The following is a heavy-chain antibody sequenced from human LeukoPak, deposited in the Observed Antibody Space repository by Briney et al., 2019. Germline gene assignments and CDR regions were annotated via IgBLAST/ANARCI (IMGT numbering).Heavy chain of an antibody. CDR2: ISSSGSTI. D-gene: IGHD6-13*01. CDR1: GFTFSSYE. V-gene: IGHV3-48*03. J-gene: IGHJ4*02. Sequence: GGSLRLSCAASGFTFSSYEMNWVRQAPGKGLEWVSYISSSGSTIYYADSVKGRFSISRDNAKNSLYLRMNSLRAEDTAVYYCARDLYSSSLDYWGQGTLVTVSS. CDR3: ARDLYSSSLDY.